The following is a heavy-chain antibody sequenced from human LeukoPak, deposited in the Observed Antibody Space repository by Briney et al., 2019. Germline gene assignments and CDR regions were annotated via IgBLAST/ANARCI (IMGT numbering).Heavy chain of an antibody. D-gene: IGHD3/OR15-3a*01. CDR2: IYSGGST. Sequence: GESLKISCAASGFTVSSNYMSWVRQAPGKGLEWVSVIYSGGSTYYADSVKGRFTISRDNSKNTLYLQMNSLRAEDTAVYYCARLGLRVFDYWGQGTLVTVSS. V-gene: IGHV3-53*01. CDR3: ARLGLRVFDY. CDR1: GFTVSSNY. J-gene: IGHJ4*02.